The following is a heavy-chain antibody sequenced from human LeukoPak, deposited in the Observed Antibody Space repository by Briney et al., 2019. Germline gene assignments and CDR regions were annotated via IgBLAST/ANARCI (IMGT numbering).Heavy chain of an antibody. D-gene: IGHD6-13*01. Sequence: GESLKISCKGSGYSFTSYWIGWVRQMPGKGLEWMGIIYPGDSDTRYSPSFQGQVTISADKSISTAYLQWSSLKASDTAMYYCARHSGWGSSSWYSMVGIDYWGQGTLVTVSS. V-gene: IGHV5-51*01. CDR1: GYSFTSYW. J-gene: IGHJ4*02. CDR3: ARHSGWGSSSWYSMVGIDY. CDR2: IYPGDSDT.